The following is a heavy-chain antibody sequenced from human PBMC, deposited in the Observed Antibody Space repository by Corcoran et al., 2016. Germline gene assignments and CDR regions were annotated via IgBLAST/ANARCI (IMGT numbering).Heavy chain of an antibody. V-gene: IGHV4-4*02. CDR2: IYHSGST. J-gene: IGHJ6*02. CDR3: ARWIRTMVRGVTDYYYYYGMDV. CDR1: GGSISSSNW. Sequence: QVQLQESGPGLVKPSGTLSLTCAVSGGSISSSNWWSWVRQPPGKGLEWIGEIYHSGSTNYNPSLKSRVTISVDKSKNQFSLKLSSVTAADTAVYYCARWIRTMVRGVTDYYYYYGMDVWGQGTTVTVSS. D-gene: IGHD3-10*01.